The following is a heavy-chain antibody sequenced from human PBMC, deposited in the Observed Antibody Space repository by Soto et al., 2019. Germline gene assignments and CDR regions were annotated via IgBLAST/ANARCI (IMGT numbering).Heavy chain of an antibody. D-gene: IGHD3-10*01. V-gene: IGHV3-33*01. CDR3: ARERTFGDNKHNYMDV. J-gene: IGHJ6*03. Sequence: ESGGGVVQPGRSLRLSCAASEFTFSRHGMHWVRQAPGKGLQWVGVIWSDGSNEVYADSVKGRFIISRDNSKNILYLQMNSLRAEDTAVYYCARERTFGDNKHNYMDVWGTGITVTASS. CDR1: EFTFSRHG. CDR2: IWSDGSNE.